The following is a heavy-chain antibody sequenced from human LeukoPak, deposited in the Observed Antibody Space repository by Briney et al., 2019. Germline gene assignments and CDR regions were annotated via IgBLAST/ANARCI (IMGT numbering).Heavy chain of an antibody. Sequence: ATLTLSCRASGYTLTGYYMDCVRQAPGQGLDWMGWITPNTGDTLYAQNFQGRVTMSRDTSTSTAYMELSRRRSDDTAVYYCARDTLTDFYGSGTYYNAFFDYWGHETLVTESS. CDR1: GYTLTGYY. CDR3: ARDTLTDFYGSGTYYNAFFDY. V-gene: IGHV1-2*02. CDR2: ITPNTGDT. D-gene: IGHD3-10*01. J-gene: IGHJ4*01.